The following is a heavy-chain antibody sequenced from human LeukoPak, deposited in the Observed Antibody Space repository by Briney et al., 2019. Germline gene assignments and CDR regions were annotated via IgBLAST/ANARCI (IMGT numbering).Heavy chain of an antibody. J-gene: IGHJ4*02. CDR1: GYTFTTYG. CDR3: ARTYSYECYFDY. Sequence: ASVKVSCKASGYTFTTYGISWVRQAPGQGLEWMGWISAYKGNTYYAQKFQGRVTMTTDTSTSTAYMELRSLRSDDTAVYYCARTYSYECYFDYWGQGTLVTVSS. V-gene: IGHV1-18*01. CDR2: ISAYKGNT. D-gene: IGHD5-18*01.